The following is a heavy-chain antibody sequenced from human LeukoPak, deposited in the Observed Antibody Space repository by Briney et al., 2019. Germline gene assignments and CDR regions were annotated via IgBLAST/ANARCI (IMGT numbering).Heavy chain of an antibody. CDR3: AREFMITFGGVIAESAFDI. D-gene: IGHD3-16*01. CDR1: GFTVSSNY. CDR2: IYSGGST. V-gene: IGHV3-53*01. Sequence: HPGGSLRLSCAASGFTVSSNYMSWVRQAPGKGLEWVSVIYSGGSTYYADSVKGRFTISRDNSKNTLYLQMNSLRAEDTAVYYCAREFMITFGGVIAESAFDIWGQGTMVTVSS. J-gene: IGHJ3*02.